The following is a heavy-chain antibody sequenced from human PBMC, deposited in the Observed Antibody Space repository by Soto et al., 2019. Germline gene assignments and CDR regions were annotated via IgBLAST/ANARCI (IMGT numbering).Heavy chain of an antibody. CDR2: INHSGST. Sequence: WGTLALTCAVYGGYFSGYYWSWVRQPPGKGLEWIGEINHSGSTTYNTSLKSRVTISVDTSKNQFSLRLSSVSAADTAVYYCARFHNWNDLAPSYYYGMDVWGQGTTLP. D-gene: IGHD1-20*01. J-gene: IGHJ6*02. V-gene: IGHV4-34*01. CDR3: ARFHNWNDLAPSYYYGMDV. CDR1: GGYFSGYY.